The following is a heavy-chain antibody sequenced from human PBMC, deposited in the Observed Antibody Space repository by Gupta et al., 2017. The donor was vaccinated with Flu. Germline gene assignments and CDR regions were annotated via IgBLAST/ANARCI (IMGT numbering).Heavy chain of an antibody. D-gene: IGHD6-19*01. J-gene: IGHJ4*02. CDR3: ARDRGTVAGEYFDY. CDR2: ISSVGENK. V-gene: IGHV3-11*01. Sequence: MSWIRQTPGKGLEWLSYISSVGENKKYTDSVKGRFSISRDNAKNSLYLEMNSLRVEDTAVYFCARDRGTVAGEYFDYWGQGNLVTVSS.